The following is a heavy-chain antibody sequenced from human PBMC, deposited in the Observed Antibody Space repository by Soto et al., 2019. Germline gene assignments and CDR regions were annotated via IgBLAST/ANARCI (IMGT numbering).Heavy chain of an antibody. CDR2: IYYSGST. D-gene: IGHD6-19*01. V-gene: IGHV4-59*01. J-gene: IGHJ4*02. CDR3: ARGRHAVAGSVVD. CDR1: GGSITANY. Sequence: QVQLQESGPGLVKPSETLSLTCTVSGGSITANYWSWIRQPPGKGLEWIGYIYYSGSTNYNPSLKSRVTISVDMSKTQFSLNLSSVIAADTAVYYCARGRHAVAGSVVDWGQGTLVTVSS.